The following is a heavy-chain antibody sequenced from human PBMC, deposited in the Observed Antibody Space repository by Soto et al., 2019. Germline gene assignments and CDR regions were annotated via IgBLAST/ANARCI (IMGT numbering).Heavy chain of an antibody. D-gene: IGHD1-1*01. J-gene: IGHJ6*02. CDR2: INPSGGST. Sequence: ASVKVSCKASGYTFTSYYMHWVRQAPGQGLEWMGIINPSGGSTSYAQKFQGRVTMTRDTSTSTVYMELSSLRSEDTAVYYCARKTAVQLEPYYYYGMDVWGQGTTVTVSS. V-gene: IGHV1-46*01. CDR3: ARKTAVQLEPYYYYGMDV. CDR1: GYTFTSYY.